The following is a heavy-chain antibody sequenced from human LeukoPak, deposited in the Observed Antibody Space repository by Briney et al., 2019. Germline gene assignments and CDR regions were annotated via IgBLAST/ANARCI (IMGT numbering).Heavy chain of an antibody. CDR2: INHSGYT. D-gene: IGHD1-1*01. CDR3: ARQLYGSDY. Sequence: LETLSLTCAVSGAPFSNFYWSWIRQYPGKGLEWIGEINHSGYTNYNPSLKSRVTISVDTPKNQFSLKVNSVTAADTAVYYCARQLYGSDYWGQGTLVTVS. CDR1: GAPFSNFY. J-gene: IGHJ4*02. V-gene: IGHV4-34*01.